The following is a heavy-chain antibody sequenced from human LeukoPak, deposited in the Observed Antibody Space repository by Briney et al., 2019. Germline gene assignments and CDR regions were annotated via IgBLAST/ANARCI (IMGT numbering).Heavy chain of an antibody. CDR1: GFIFSSYG. CDR2: IKQDGSEK. Sequence: PGGSLRLSCAASGFIFSSYGMSWVRQAPGKGLEWVANIKQDGSEKYYVDSVKGRFTISRDNAKNSLYLQMNSLRAEDTAVYYCAREAVEMATIDHYYYYYMDVWGKGTTVTISS. CDR3: AREAVEMATIDHYYYYYMDV. J-gene: IGHJ6*03. D-gene: IGHD5-24*01. V-gene: IGHV3-7*01.